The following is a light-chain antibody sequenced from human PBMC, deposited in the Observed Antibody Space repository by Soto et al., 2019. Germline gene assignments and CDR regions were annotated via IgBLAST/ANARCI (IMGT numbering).Light chain of an antibody. V-gene: IGKV3-20*01. CDR2: DAS. J-gene: IGKJ1*01. CDR3: QQYYDSPQT. Sequence: EIVLTQSPGTLSLSPGEGVTLSCRASQSVASSYLAWYQQKPGQAPRLLIYDASSRASGIPDRFTGRGSGTDFTLTIIRLEPEDVAVYYCQQYYDSPQTCGQGTKVEIK. CDR1: QSVASSY.